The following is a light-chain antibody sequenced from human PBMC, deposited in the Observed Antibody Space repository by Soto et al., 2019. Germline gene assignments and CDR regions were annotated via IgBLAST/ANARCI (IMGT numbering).Light chain of an antibody. Sequence: EIVMTHSPATLSVSPGERATLSCRASQSVSSNLAWYQQKPGQAPRLLIYGASTRATGIPDRFSGSGSGTDFTLTISKLEPEDFAVYYCQQYGSSYLYTFGQGTKVDIK. CDR3: QQYGSSYLYT. CDR2: GAS. V-gene: IGKV3-20*01. CDR1: QSVSSN. J-gene: IGKJ2*01.